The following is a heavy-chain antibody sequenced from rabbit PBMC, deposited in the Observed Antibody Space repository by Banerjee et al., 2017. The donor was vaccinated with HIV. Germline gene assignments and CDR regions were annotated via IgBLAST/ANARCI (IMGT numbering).Heavy chain of an antibody. D-gene: IGHD8-1*01. V-gene: IGHV1S40*01. CDR2: IYFGSGST. CDR1: GIDFNNYYY. CDR3: ARAGSSYYMDLNL. J-gene: IGHJ4*01. Sequence: QSLEESGGDLVKPGASLTLTCTASGIDFNNYYYMCWVRQAPGKGLEWIGCIYFGSGSTYYASWAKGRFTISKTSSTTVTLQMTSLTAADTATYFCARAGSSYYMDLNLWGPGTLVTVS.